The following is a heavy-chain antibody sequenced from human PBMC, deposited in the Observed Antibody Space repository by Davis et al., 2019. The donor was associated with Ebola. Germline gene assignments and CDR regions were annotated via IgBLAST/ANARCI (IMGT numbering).Heavy chain of an antibody. CDR1: GYTFTSYG. V-gene: IGHV1-18*04. J-gene: IGHJ4*02. D-gene: IGHD5/OR15-5a*01. CDR2: ISAYNGNT. CDR3: ARVVSTIYSPYYFDY. Sequence: ASVKVSCKASGYTFTSYGISWVRQAPGQGLEWMGWISAYNGNTNYAQKLQGRVTMTTDTSTSTAYMELSSLRSEDTAVYYCARVVSTIYSPYYFDYWGQGTLVTVSS.